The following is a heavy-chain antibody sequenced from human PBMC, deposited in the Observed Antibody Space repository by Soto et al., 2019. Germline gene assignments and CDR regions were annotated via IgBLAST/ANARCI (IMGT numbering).Heavy chain of an antibody. CDR1: GGTFSSFV. D-gene: IGHD3-22*01. CDR2: IIPSIGII. J-gene: IGHJ4*02. Sequence: QVRLVQSGAEVKKPGSSVKVSCKASGGTFSSFVISWVRQAPGQGLEWMGRIIPSIGIINYAQKFQGRVTITADTSTSTAYMELSSLRSDDPAVYYCAREGDMKFHSDSSDEPGYWGQGTLVTVSS. V-gene: IGHV1-69*04. CDR3: AREGDMKFHSDSSDEPGY.